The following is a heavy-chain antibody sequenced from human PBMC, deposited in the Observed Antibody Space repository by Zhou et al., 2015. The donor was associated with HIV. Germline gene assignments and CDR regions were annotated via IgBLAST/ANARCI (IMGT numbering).Heavy chain of an antibody. V-gene: IGHV1-69*01. CDR2: IIPIFGTA. CDR1: GGTFSSYA. Sequence: QVQLVQSGAEVKKPGSSVKVSCKASGGTFSSYAISWVRQAPGQGLEWMGGIIPIFGTANYAQKFQGRVTITADESTSTAYMELSSLRSEDTAVYYCAREPWGIAVAHVGSGMDVWGQGTTVTVSS. D-gene: IGHD6-19*01. CDR3: AREPWGIAVAHVGSGMDV. J-gene: IGHJ6*02.